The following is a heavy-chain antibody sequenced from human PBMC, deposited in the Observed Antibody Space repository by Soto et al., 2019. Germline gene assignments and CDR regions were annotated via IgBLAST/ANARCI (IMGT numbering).Heavy chain of an antibody. CDR1: GGSISTGGYS. D-gene: IGHD3-22*01. CDR2: IYLSAST. CDR3: ARTLMIGSHMDV. Sequence: SETLSLTCAVSGGSISTGGYSWSWIRQPPGKGLEWIGYIYLSASTYYNPSLKSRVAISVDRSTNQFSLTLTSVTAADTAVYYCARTLMIGSHMDVWGQGTTVTVYS. J-gene: IGHJ6*02. V-gene: IGHV4-30-2*01.